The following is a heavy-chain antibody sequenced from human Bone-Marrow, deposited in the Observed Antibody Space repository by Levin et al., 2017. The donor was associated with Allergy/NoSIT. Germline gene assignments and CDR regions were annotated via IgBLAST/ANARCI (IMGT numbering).Heavy chain of an antibody. J-gene: IGHJ4*02. D-gene: IGHD3-22*01. CDR3: AKLSDSSGSDY. Sequence: GESLKISCAASGFTFSSYAMSWVRQAPGKGLEWVSAISGSGGSTYYADSVKGRFTISRDNSKNTLYLQMNSLRAEDTAVYYCAKLSDSSGSDYWGQGTLVTVSS. V-gene: IGHV3-23*01. CDR1: GFTFSSYA. CDR2: ISGSGGST.